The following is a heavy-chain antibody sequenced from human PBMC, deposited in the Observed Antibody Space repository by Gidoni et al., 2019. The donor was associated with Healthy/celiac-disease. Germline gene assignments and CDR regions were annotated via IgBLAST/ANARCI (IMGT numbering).Heavy chain of an antibody. Sequence: QVQLVESGGGVVQPGRSLRLSCAASGFTFSSYGMHWVRPAPGKGLEWVAVISYDGSNKYYADSVKGRFTISRDNSKNTLYLQMNSLRAEDTAVYYCAKDLEGYDFWSGYSYYYYGMDVWGQGTTVTVSS. D-gene: IGHD3-3*01. CDR2: ISYDGSNK. V-gene: IGHV3-30*18. CDR1: GFTFSSYG. J-gene: IGHJ6*02. CDR3: AKDLEGYDFWSGYSYYYYGMDV.